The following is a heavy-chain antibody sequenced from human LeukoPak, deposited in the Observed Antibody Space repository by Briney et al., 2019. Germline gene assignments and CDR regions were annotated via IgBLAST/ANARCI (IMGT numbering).Heavy chain of an antibody. J-gene: IGHJ4*02. CDR2: ISGRGDST. V-gene: IGHV3-23*01. CDR1: GLTFSNYA. D-gene: IGHD4-17*01. CDR3: AKGHSDYGTGFDQ. Sequence: GGSLRLSCAASGLTFSNYAMSLVRRAPGKGLECVSVISGRGDSTYYADSVKGRFTISRDNSKNTVFLQMNSLRAEDTAVYYCAKGHSDYGTGFDQWGQGTLVPVSS.